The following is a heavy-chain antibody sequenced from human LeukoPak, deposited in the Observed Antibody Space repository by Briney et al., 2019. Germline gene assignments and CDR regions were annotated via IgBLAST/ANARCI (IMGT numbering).Heavy chain of an antibody. J-gene: IGHJ4*02. CDR2: IYTSGST. V-gene: IGHV4-4*07. D-gene: IGHD1-26*01. CDR1: GGSISSYY. Sequence: PSETLSLTCTVSGGSISSYYWSWIRQPPGKGLEWIGRIYTSGSTNYNPSLKSRVTMSVDTSKNQFSLKLSSVTAADTAVYYCARGVLGKVYSGSYRLDYFDYWGQGTLVTVSS. CDR3: ARGVLGKVYSGSYRLDYFDY.